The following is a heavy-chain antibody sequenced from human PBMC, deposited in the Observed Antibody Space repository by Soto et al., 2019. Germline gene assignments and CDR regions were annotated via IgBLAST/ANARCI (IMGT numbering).Heavy chain of an antibody. CDR1: GGYFSCYD. J-gene: IGHJ4*02. D-gene: IGHD6-6*01. CDR3: GRTSRFDS. V-gene: IGHV4-34*01. CDR2: INHSGST. Sequence: PSDTLSVTCAEEGGYFSCYDWSWLRQPPGKGLEWIGEINHSGSTNYNPSLKSRVTISVDTSKNQISLKLSSVTAADTAVYYCGRTSRFDSWGRGTLVTVSS.